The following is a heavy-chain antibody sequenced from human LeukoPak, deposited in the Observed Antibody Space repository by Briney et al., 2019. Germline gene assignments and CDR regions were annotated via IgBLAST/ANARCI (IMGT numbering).Heavy chain of an antibody. CDR2: INAGDGNT. V-gene: IGHV1-3*01. Sequence: EASVKVSCKASGYTFTTYAMHWVRQAPGQRLEWMGWINAGDGNTKYSQRFQGRVTITRDTSASTAYMELSSLRSEDTAVYYCARGIPFDGMDVWGQGTTVTVSS. D-gene: IGHD2-21*01. CDR1: GYTFTTYA. J-gene: IGHJ6*02. CDR3: ARGIPFDGMDV.